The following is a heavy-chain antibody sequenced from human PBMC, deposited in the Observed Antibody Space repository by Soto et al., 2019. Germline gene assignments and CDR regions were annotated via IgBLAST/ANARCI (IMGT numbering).Heavy chain of an antibody. CDR3: AKASGRVHYGMHV. Sequence: EVQALESGGGSVQPGGSLRPSCAALGFPFIIFAMNWVPKLPGKGVVWVSGIRGRGGGKYYANSVKGRFTISRDDSRNMLYLEMNTLRGEDTAVYYCAKASGRVHYGMHVWGQGTTVTVSS. D-gene: IGHD3-10*01. V-gene: IGHV3-23*01. J-gene: IGHJ6*02. CDR2: IRGRGGGK. CDR1: GFPFIIFA.